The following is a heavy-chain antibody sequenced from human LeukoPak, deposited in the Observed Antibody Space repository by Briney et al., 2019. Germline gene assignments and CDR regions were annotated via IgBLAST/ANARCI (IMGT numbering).Heavy chain of an antibody. D-gene: IGHD2-2*01. CDR2: ISSSSSYI. J-gene: IGHJ5*02. CDR1: GFTFSSYS. CDR3: ARDRYCSSTSCYPWFDP. V-gene: IGHV3-21*01. Sequence: NPGGSLRLSCAASGFTFSSYSMSWVRQAPGKGLEWVSSISSSSSYIYYADSVKGRFTIARDNAKNSLYLQMNSLRAEDTAVYYCARDRYCSSTSCYPWFDPWGQGTLVTVSS.